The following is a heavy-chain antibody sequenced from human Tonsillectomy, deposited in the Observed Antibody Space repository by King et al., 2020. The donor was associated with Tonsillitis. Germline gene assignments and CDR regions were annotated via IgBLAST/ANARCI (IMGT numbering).Heavy chain of an antibody. D-gene: IGHD3-10*01. CDR2: IYPGDSDT. J-gene: IGHJ4*02. CDR3: ARSSDGGYYFDY. CDR1: GYIFTNYW. V-gene: IGHV5-51*01. Sequence: VQLVESGAEVKKPGESLKISCKGSGYIFTNYWIAWVRQMPGKGLEWMGIIYPGDSDTRYSPSFEGQVTISADKSISTAFLQWSSLKASDTAIFYCARSSDGGYYFDYWGLGTLVTVSS.